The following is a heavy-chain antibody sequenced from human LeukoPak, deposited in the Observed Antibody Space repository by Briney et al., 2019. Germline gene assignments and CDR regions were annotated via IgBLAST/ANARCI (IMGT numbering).Heavy chain of an antibody. V-gene: IGHV4-34*01. CDR3: ARGADEQWLVPGRFDY. D-gene: IGHD6-19*01. Sequence: PSETLSLTCAVYGGSFSAYYWSWIRQPPGKGLERIGEINHSGSTNYNPSLKSRVTISVDTSKNQFSLKLSSVTAADTAVYYCARGADEQWLVPGRFDYWGQGTLVTVSS. J-gene: IGHJ4*02. CDR2: INHSGST. CDR1: GGSFSAYY.